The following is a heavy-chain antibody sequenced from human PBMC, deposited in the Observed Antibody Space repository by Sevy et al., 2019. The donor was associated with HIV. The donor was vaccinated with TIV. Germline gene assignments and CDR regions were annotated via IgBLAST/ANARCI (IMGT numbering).Heavy chain of an antibody. CDR2: IKPDGTEK. Sequence: GGSLRLSCGGSGFTLSTYWTSWVRQAPGKGLEWVANIKPDGTEKFYVDSVEGRFTISRDHAENTVSLQLNNLRPEDTALYYRATGRDSRWFAYWGQGTLVTVSS. J-gene: IGHJ4*02. CDR3: ATGRDSRWFAY. V-gene: IGHV3-7*01. CDR1: GFTLSTYW. D-gene: IGHD6-13*01.